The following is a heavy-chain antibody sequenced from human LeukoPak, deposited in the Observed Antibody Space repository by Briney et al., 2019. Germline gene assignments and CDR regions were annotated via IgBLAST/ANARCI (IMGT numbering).Heavy chain of an antibody. CDR2: IYYSGST. Sequence: SETLSLTCTVSGGSISSYYWSWVRQPPGKGLEWIGYIYYSGSTNYNPSLKSRVTISVDTSKNQFSLKLSSVTAADTAVYYCATGRWGSSWYRGFDPWGQGTLVTVSS. J-gene: IGHJ5*02. V-gene: IGHV4-59*08. CDR3: ATGRWGSSWYRGFDP. CDR1: GGSISSYY. D-gene: IGHD6-13*01.